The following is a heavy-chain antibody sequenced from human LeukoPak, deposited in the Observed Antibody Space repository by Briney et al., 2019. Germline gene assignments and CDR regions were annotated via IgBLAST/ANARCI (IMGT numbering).Heavy chain of an antibody. Sequence: GESLKISCKGSGYSFTSYWIGCVRQMPGKGLEWMGIIYPGDPEIIYSPSFQGQVTISADKSITTAYLQWSSLKASDSAMYYCARRQSPDYWGQGTLVTVSS. V-gene: IGHV5-51*01. CDR2: IYPGDPEI. J-gene: IGHJ4*02. CDR1: GYSFTSYW. CDR3: ARRQSPDY.